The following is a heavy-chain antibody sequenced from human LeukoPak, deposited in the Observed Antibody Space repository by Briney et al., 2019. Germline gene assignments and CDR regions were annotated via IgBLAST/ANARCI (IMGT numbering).Heavy chain of an antibody. Sequence: GRSLRLSCAASGFTFSSYGMHWVRQAPGKGLEWVAVIWYDGSNKYYADSVKGRFTISRDNSENTLYLQMNSLRAEDTAVYYCAKAEDSSSIYYYYYMDVWGKGTTVTVPS. CDR1: GFTFSSYG. D-gene: IGHD6-6*01. CDR2: IWYDGSNK. J-gene: IGHJ6*03. V-gene: IGHV3-33*06. CDR3: AKAEDSSSIYYYYYMDV.